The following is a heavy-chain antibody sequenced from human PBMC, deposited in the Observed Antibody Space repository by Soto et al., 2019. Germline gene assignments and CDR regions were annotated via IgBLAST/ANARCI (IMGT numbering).Heavy chain of an antibody. V-gene: IGHV3-30*03. CDR1: GFTFSSYG. D-gene: IGHD2-8*01. CDR3: ARVGYVPGPRQTYYYYGRDV. CDR2: ISYDAINK. J-gene: IGHJ6*02. Sequence: QVQLVESGGGVVQPGRSLRLSCAASGFTFSSYGMHWVRQAPGKGLEWVTVISYDAINKYYADSVTGRFTISRDNSKDTLDLQMNSLRSEDTAVSYCARVGYVPGPRQTYYYYGRDVWGQGTTVTVSS.